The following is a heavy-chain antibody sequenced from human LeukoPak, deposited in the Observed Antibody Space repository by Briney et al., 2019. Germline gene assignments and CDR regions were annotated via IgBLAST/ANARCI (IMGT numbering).Heavy chain of an antibody. CDR1: GFTFSSYS. CDR3: ARGASPVVPAADY. Sequence: PGGSLRLSCAAPGFTFSSYSMNWVRQAPGKGLEWVSSISSSSSYIYYADSVKGRFTISRDNAKNSLYLQMNSLRAEDTAVYYCARGASPVVPAADYWGQGTLVTVSS. J-gene: IGHJ4*02. D-gene: IGHD2-2*01. CDR2: ISSSSSYI. V-gene: IGHV3-21*01.